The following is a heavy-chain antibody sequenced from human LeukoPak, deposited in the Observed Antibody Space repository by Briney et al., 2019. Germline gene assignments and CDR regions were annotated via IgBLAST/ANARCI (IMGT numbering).Heavy chain of an antibody. D-gene: IGHD2-2*01. CDR2: MNPNSGNT. J-gene: IGHJ2*01. Sequence: ASVKVSCKASGYTFTSYDINWVRQATGQGLEWMGWMNPNSGNTGYAQKFQGRVTMTRNTSISTAYMELSSLRSEDTAVYYCARVRCSSTSRYAKVIDYPYWYFDLWGRGTLVTVSS. V-gene: IGHV1-8*01. CDR1: GYTFTSYD. CDR3: ARVRCSSTSRYAKVIDYPYWYFDL.